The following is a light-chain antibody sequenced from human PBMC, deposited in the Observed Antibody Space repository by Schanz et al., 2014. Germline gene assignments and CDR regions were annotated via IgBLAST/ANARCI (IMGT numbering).Light chain of an antibody. J-gene: IGKJ1*01. V-gene: IGKV3D-15*01. CDR1: QSVSSN. CDR3: QQYNTYST. Sequence: EIVMTQSPATLSVSPGERATLSCRASQSVSSNLAWYQQKPGQAPRLLIYDASNRATGIPARFSGSGSGTDFTLTISSLQPDDFATYYCQQYNTYSTFGQGTRVEIK. CDR2: DAS.